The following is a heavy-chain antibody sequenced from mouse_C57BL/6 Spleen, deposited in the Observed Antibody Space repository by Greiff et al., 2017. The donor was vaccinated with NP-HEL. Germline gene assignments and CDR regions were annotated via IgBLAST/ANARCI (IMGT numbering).Heavy chain of an antibody. CDR2: IDPETGGT. D-gene: IGHD1-1*01. J-gene: IGHJ2*01. CDR3: AISTVVAYYFDY. V-gene: IGHV1-15*01. CDR1: GYTFTDYE. Sequence: VKLVESGAELVRPGASVTLSCKASGYTFTDYEMHWVKQTPVHGLEWIGAIDPETGGTDYNQKFKGKAILTADKSSSTAYMQRRSLTSEDSAVYYCAISTVVAYYFDYWGQGTTLTVSS.